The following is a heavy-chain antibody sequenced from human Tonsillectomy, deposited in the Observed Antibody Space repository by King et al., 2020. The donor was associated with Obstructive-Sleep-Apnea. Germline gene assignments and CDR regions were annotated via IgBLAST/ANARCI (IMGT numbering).Heavy chain of an antibody. CDR1: GGSTSSYY. V-gene: IGHV4-59*08. Sequence: QLQESGPGLVKPSETLSLTCTVSGGSTSSYYWSWIRQPPGKGLEWIGYIYYSGSTNYNPSLKSRVTMSLDTSKNQFSLKLSSVTAADTAVYYCARLYFWSGYYLDFWGQGTRVTVSS. J-gene: IGHJ4*02. D-gene: IGHD3-3*01. CDR3: ARLYFWSGYYLDF. CDR2: IYYSGST.